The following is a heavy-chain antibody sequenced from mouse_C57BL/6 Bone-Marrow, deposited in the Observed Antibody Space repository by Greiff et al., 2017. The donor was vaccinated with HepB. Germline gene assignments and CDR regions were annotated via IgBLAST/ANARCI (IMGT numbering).Heavy chain of an antibody. D-gene: IGHD1-1*02. Sequence: DVQLQESGGGLVQPGGSMKLSCVASGFTFSNYWMNWVRQSPEKGLEWVAQIRLKSDNYATHYAESVKGRFTISRDDSKSSVYLQMNNLRAEDTGIYYCTGGVYGLFAYWGQGTLVTVSA. J-gene: IGHJ3*01. V-gene: IGHV6-3*01. CDR2: IRLKSDNYAT. CDR1: GFTFSNYW. CDR3: TGGVYGLFAY.